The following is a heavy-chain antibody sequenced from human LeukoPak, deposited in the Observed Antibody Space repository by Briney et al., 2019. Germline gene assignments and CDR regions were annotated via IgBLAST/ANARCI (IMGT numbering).Heavy chain of an antibody. CDR3: ARDIDDVGALFDF. J-gene: IGHJ4*02. V-gene: IGHV3-74*01. CDR2: INSDGSST. CDR1: GFTFSSYW. Sequence: GGSLRLSCAASGFTFSSYWMHWVRQAPGKGLVWVSRINSDGSSTSYADSVRGRFTISRDNAKNTLYLQMNSLRAEDTAVYYCARDIDDVGALFDFWGQGTLVTVSS. D-gene: IGHD1-26*01.